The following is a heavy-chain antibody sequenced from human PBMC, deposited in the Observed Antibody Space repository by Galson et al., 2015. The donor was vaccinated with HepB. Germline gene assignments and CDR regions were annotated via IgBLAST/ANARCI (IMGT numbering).Heavy chain of an antibody. V-gene: IGHV1-69*06. CDR3: ARGYGSGSYYYHY. CDR1: GGTFSNYA. Sequence: SVKVSCKASGGTFSNYAIDWVRQAPGQGLEWIGGIIPLFGTANYAQIFQGRVTITADTSTSTAYMELSSLRPEDTAVYYCARGYGSGSYYYHYWGQGSLVTVSS. J-gene: IGHJ4*02. CDR2: IIPLFGTA. D-gene: IGHD3-10*01.